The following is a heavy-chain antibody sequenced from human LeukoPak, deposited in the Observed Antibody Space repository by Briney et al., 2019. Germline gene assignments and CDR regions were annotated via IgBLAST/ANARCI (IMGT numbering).Heavy chain of an antibody. D-gene: IGHD3-10*01. Sequence: SQTLSLTCTVSGGSISSGGYYWSWIRQPPGKGLEWIGYIYHSGSTYYNPSLKSRVTISVDRSKNQFSLKLSSVTAADTAVYYCAREAYGSGSDYNPRPMDVWGKGTTVTVSS. V-gene: IGHV4-30-2*01. CDR3: AREAYGSGSDYNPRPMDV. CDR2: IYHSGST. J-gene: IGHJ6*03. CDR1: GGSISSGGYY.